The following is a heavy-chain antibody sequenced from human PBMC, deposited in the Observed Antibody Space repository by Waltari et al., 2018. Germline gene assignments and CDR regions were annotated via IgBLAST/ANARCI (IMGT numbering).Heavy chain of an antibody. D-gene: IGHD5-12*01. CDR3: ATYIGASVGTAAFDV. V-gene: IGHV4-39*01. CDR1: GGSLTTSRSY. Sequence: QLQLQESGPGLVKPSETLSLTCSVSGGSLTTSRSYWGWIRQPPGQGLEWIATLSYNGATYTSPSLTSRVTMSRDTSKNQLSLTLGAVTAADAAVYYCATYIGASVGTAAFDVWGQGKMVIVSS. CDR2: LSYNGAT. J-gene: IGHJ3*01.